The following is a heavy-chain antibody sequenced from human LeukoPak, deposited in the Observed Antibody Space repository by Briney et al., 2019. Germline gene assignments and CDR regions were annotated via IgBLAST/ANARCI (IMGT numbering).Heavy chain of an antibody. CDR3: TTSVLRFLEWLYRY. CDR2: IRSKAYGGTT. J-gene: IGHJ4*02. V-gene: IGHV3-49*04. D-gene: IGHD3-3*01. Sequence: GESLRLSCTASGFTFGDYAMSWVRQAPGKGLEWVGFIRSKAYGGTTEYAASVKGRFTISRDDSKSIAYLQMNSLKTEDTAVYYCTTSVLRFLEWLYRYWGQGTLVTVSS. CDR1: GFTFGDYA.